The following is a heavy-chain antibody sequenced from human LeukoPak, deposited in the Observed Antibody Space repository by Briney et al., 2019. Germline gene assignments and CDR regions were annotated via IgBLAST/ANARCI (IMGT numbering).Heavy chain of an antibody. Sequence: GRSLRLSCAASGFTFHDYAMHWVRQAPGKGLEWVSCIRWNSGGIAYADSVKGRFTISRDNAKNSLYLQMNSLRAEDTALYYCANGDDSSGYYYSWTYWGQGTLVTVSS. J-gene: IGHJ4*02. V-gene: IGHV3-9*01. CDR2: IRWNSGGI. CDR3: ANGDDSSGYYYSWTY. CDR1: GFTFHDYA. D-gene: IGHD3-22*01.